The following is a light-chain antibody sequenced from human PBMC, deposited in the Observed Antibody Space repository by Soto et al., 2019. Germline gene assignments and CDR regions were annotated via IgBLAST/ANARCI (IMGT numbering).Light chain of an antibody. V-gene: IGKV3-20*01. Sequence: EIVLTPSPGTLSLSPGERATLSCSASQSVSSSYLAWYQQKPGQAPRLLIYGASSRATGIPDRFSGSGSGTDFTLTISRLEAEDFAVYYCQQYGSSSWTFGQGTKVDIK. J-gene: IGKJ1*01. CDR2: GAS. CDR1: QSVSSSY. CDR3: QQYGSSSWT.